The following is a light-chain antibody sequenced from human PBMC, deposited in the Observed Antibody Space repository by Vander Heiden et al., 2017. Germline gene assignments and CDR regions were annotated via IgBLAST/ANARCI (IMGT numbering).Light chain of an antibody. Sequence: IQMTPSPSFLSASVGDRVTITCRASQSISSYLHWYQQKPVKAPKLLIYAASSLQSGVPSRFSGSGSGTDFTLTISSLQPEDFATYYCQQSYSTPLTFGGGTKVEIK. CDR1: QSISSY. V-gene: IGKV1-39*01. J-gene: IGKJ4*01. CDR3: QQSYSTPLT. CDR2: AAS.